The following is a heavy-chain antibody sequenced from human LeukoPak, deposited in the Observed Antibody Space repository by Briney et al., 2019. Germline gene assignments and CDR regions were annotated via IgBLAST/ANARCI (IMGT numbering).Heavy chain of an antibody. CDR2: ISSSSSYI. J-gene: IGHJ5*02. D-gene: IGHD3-3*01. CDR1: GFTFSDYY. Sequence: GGSLRLSCAASGFTFSDYYMSWIRQAPGKGLEWVSSISSSSSYIYYADSVKGRFTISRDNAKNSLYLQMNSLRAEDTAVYYCARGMDYDFWSGYLAWGQGTLVTVSS. V-gene: IGHV3-11*06. CDR3: ARGMDYDFWSGYLA.